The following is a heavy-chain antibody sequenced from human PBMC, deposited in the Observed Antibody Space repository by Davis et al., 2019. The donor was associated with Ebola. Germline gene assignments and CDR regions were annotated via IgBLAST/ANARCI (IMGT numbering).Heavy chain of an antibody. CDR3: AKQTTVTTLGPFDY. J-gene: IGHJ4*02. V-gene: IGHV3-30-3*02. D-gene: IGHD4-17*01. CDR2: ISNDGRLK. CDR1: GFTFSSYA. Sequence: GGSLRLSCAASGFTFSSYALHWVRQAPGKGLEWVVTISNDGRLKYYADSVKGRFTISRDNSKNTLYLQMNSLRAEDTAVYYCAKQTTVTTLGPFDYWGQGTLVTVSS.